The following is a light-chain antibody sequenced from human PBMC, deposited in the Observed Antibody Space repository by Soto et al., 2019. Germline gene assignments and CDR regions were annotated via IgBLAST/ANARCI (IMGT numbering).Light chain of an antibody. CDR2: AAS. J-gene: IGKJ4*01. V-gene: IGKV1-17*01. CDR3: QQLNSYPLT. Sequence: DIQMTQTTSTLSASVGDRVAITCRASQGIRDDLGWYQQKPGKAPKLLIYAASSLQSGVPSRFSGSGSGTDFTLTISSLQPEDFATYYCQQLNSYPLTFGGGGKV. CDR1: QGIRDD.